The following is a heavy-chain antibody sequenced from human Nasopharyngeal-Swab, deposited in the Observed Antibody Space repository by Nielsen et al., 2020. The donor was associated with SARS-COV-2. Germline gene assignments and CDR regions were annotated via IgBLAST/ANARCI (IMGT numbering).Heavy chain of an antibody. J-gene: IGHJ5*02. V-gene: IGHV3-7*01. CDR2: IKQDGSEK. D-gene: IGHD2-15*01. CDR3: AREAATRPTNWFDP. Sequence: WIRQPPGKGLEWVANIKQDGSEKYYVDSVKGRFTISSDNAKNSLYLQMNSLRAEDTAVYYCAREAATRPTNWFDPWGQGTLVTVSS.